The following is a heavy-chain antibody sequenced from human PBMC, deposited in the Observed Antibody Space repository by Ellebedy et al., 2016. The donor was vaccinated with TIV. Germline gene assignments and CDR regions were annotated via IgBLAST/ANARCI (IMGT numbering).Heavy chain of an antibody. Sequence: MPSETLSLTCTVSGGSISSGGYYWSWIRQHPGKGLEWIGYIYYTGGTYYHPSLQSRVTISVDTSKNQFSLKLSSVTAADTAVYYCAREEAELLRYWGQGTLVTVSS. CDR2: IYYTGGT. J-gene: IGHJ4*02. CDR3: AREEAELLRY. V-gene: IGHV4-31*03. D-gene: IGHD1-26*01. CDR1: GGSISSGGYY.